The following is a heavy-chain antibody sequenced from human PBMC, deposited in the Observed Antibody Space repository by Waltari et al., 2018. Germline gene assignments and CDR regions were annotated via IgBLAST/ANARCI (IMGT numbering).Heavy chain of an antibody. CDR2: IYHSGST. CDR3: ARDRKDYYDSSGYYYMDAFDI. Sequence: QVQLQESGPGLVKPSQTLSLTCTVSGGSISSGGYYWSWIRPHPGKGLGWIGYIYHSGSTYYNPSLKSRVTISVDRSKNQFSLKLSSVTAADTAVYYCARDRKDYYDSSGYYYMDAFDIWGQGTMVTVSS. CDR1: GGSISSGGYY. D-gene: IGHD3-22*01. V-gene: IGHV4-31*03. J-gene: IGHJ3*02.